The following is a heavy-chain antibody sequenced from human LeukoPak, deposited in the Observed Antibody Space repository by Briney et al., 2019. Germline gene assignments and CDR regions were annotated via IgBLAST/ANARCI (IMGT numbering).Heavy chain of an antibody. D-gene: IGHD3-10*01. Sequence: TSETLSLTCAVYGGSFSGYYWSWIRQPPGKGLEWIGEINHSGSTNYNPSLKSRVTISVDTSKNQFSLKLSSVPAADTAVYYCARAGPQGIDYWGQGTLVTVSS. J-gene: IGHJ4*02. CDR1: GGSFSGYY. CDR2: INHSGST. CDR3: ARAGPQGIDY. V-gene: IGHV4-34*01.